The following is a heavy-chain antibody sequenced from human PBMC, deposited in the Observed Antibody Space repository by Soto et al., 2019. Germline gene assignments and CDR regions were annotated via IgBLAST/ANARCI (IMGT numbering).Heavy chain of an antibody. CDR3: ASHEVGLGELSPEDY. CDR2: IIPIFGTA. Sequence: QVQLVQSGAEVKKPGSSVKVSCKASGGTFSSYAISWVRQAPGQGLEWMGGIIPIFGTANYAQKFQGRVTITADESTSTAYMEVSSLRSEDTAVYYCASHEVGLGELSPEDYWGQGTLVTVSS. J-gene: IGHJ4*02. D-gene: IGHD3-16*02. CDR1: GGTFSSYA. V-gene: IGHV1-69*12.